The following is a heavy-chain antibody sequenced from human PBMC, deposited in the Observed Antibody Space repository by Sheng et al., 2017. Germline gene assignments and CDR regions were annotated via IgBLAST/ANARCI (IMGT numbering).Heavy chain of an antibody. J-gene: IGHJ4*02. CDR2: IWYDGSNK. Sequence: QVQLVESGGGVVQPGRSLRLSCAASGFTFSSYGMHWVRQAPGKGLEWVAVIWYDGSNKYYADSVKGRFTISRDNSKNTLYLQMNSLRAEDTAVYYCARDRYGDYLFDYWGQGTLVHRLL. V-gene: IGHV3-33*01. CDR1: GFTFSSYG. CDR3: ARDRYGDYLFDY. D-gene: IGHD4-17*01.